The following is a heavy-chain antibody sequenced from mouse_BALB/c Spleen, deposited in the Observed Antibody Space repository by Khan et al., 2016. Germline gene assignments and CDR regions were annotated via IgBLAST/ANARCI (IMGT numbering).Heavy chain of an antibody. CDR1: GFTFSSFG. V-gene: IGHV5-17*02. CDR2: ISSGSSTI. CDR3: ARAPYAMDS. Sequence: EVELVESGGGLVQPGGSRKLSCAASGFTFSSFGMHWVRQAPEKGLEWVAYISSGSSTIYYADTVKGRFTISRDNPTNTLFLQMTSLRSEDTAMYYCARAPYAMDSWGQGTSVTVSS. J-gene: IGHJ4*01.